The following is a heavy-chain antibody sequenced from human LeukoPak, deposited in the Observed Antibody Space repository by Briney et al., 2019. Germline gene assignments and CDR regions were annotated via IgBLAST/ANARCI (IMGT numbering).Heavy chain of an antibody. V-gene: IGHV3-23*01. J-gene: IGHJ4*02. CDR2: ISGSGGST. CDR3: AKAGGGYYDSSGYMTFDY. CDR1: GFTFSSYA. D-gene: IGHD3-22*01. Sequence: PGGSLRLSCAASGFTFSSYAMSWVRQAPGKGLAWVSAISGSGGSTYYADSVKGRFTISRDNSKNTLYLQMNSLRAEDTAVYYCAKAGGGYYDSSGYMTFDYWGQGTLVTVS.